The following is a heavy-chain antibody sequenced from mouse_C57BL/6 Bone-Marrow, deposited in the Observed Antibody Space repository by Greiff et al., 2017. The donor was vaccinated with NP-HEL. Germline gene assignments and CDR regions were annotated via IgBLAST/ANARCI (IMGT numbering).Heavy chain of an antibody. CDR1: GYTFTSYW. Sequence: QVQLQKPGAELVRPGSSVKLSCKASGYTFTSYWMHWVKQRPIQGLEWIGNIDPSDSETHYNQKFKDKATLTVDKSSSTAYMQLSSLTSEDSAVYYCARGGWSGAMDYWGQGTSVTVSS. D-gene: IGHD2-3*01. CDR2: IDPSDSET. CDR3: ARGGWSGAMDY. J-gene: IGHJ4*01. V-gene: IGHV1-52*01.